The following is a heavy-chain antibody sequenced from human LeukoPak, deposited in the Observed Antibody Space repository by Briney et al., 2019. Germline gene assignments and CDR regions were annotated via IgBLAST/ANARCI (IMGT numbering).Heavy chain of an antibody. V-gene: IGHV3-7*01. D-gene: IGHD3-10*01. J-gene: IGHJ4*02. CDR2: IKQDGSEK. Sequence: GGSLRLSCAASGFTFSSYWMSWVRQAPGKGLEWVANIKQDGSEKYYVDPVKGRFTISRDNAKNSLYLQMNGLRAEDTAVYYCARRARALLWFGELDYWGQGTLVTVSS. CDR3: ARRARALLWFGELDY. CDR1: GFTFSSYW.